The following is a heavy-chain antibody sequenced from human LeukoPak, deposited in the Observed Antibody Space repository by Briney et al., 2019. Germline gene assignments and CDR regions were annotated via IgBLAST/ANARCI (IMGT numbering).Heavy chain of an antibody. V-gene: IGHV4-59*01. D-gene: IGHD3-10*02. CDR3: ARGFVRTLSYYFDY. CDR1: GGSISSYY. CDR2: IYYSGST. Sequence: PSETLSLTCTVSGGSISSYYWSWIRQPPGKGLEWIGYIYYSGSTNYNPSLKSRVTISVDTSKNQFSLKLSSVTAADTAVYYCARGFVRTLSYYFDYWGQGTLVTVSS. J-gene: IGHJ4*02.